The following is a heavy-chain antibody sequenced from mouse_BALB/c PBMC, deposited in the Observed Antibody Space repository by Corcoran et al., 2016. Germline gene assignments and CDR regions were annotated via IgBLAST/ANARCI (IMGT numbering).Heavy chain of an antibody. Sequence: EVQLQQSGAELVKPGASVKLSCTASGFNIKDTYMHWVKQRPEQGLEWIGRIDPAYGSTQSDPKFQVKATMTADTSSNTVYLQLSSLPSEATALYYCGRLRKGNYVFYWGQGTTLTFSS. V-gene: IGHV14-3*02. D-gene: IGHD2-1*01. CDR3: GRLRKGNYVFY. CDR2: IDPAYGST. CDR1: GFNIKDTY. J-gene: IGHJ2*01.